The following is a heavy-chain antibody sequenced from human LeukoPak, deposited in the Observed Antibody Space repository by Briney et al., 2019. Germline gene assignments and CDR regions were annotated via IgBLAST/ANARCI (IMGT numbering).Heavy chain of an antibody. D-gene: IGHD6-19*01. Sequence: SETLSLTCTASGGSISSYYWSWIRQPPGKGLEWIGYIYYSGSTNYNPSLQSRVTISVETSKNQFSLTLSSVTAADSVLYYYARSSGWYQDYYYMDVWGKGTTVTVSS. CDR3: ARSSGWYQDYYYMDV. J-gene: IGHJ6*03. CDR1: GGSISSYY. CDR2: IYYSGST. V-gene: IGHV4-59*01.